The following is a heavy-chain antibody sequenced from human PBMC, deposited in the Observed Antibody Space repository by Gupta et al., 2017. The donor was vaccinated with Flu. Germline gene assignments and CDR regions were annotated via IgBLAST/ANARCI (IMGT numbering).Heavy chain of an antibody. CDR2: ISYDGTYK. CDR1: GFTFSHYA. D-gene: IGHD3-22*01. V-gene: IGHV3-30*04. Sequence: QVQLVESGGDVVQPGRSLRLSCAASGFTFSHYAMNWVRQAPGKGLEWVAVISYDGTYKEYADAGKGRFTISRDNSKNTRYLQMNSLRHEEKXLXYCAREXPDTRYDIGGFSVEGCDSWGQGTLVTVSA. CDR3: AREXPDTRYDIGGFSVEGCDS. J-gene: IGHJ5*01.